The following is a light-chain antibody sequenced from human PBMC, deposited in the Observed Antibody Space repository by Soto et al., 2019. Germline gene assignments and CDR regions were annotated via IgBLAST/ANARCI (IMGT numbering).Light chain of an antibody. CDR1: QSVLYSSNNKHY. CDR2: WAS. Sequence: DVVMTQSPDSLAVSLGERATINCKSSQSVLYSSNNKHYLAWYQQKPGQPPKLLIYWASTRESGVPDRFSGSGSETDFTLTIVSLQAEDVALYYCQQYYSLPLTFGGGTKVEIK. CDR3: QQYYSLPLT. V-gene: IGKV4-1*01. J-gene: IGKJ4*01.